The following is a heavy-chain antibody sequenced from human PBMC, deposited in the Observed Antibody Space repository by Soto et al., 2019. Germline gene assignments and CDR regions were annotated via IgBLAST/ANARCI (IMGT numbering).Heavy chain of an antibody. CDR2: IFWDDEK. CDR3: AHRDGYNYYHFQY. V-gene: IGHV2-5*02. D-gene: IGHD5-12*01. Sequence: QITLKESGPTLVKPTQTLTLTCTYSGFSLSTSGVGVGWVRQPPGKALEWLALIFWDDEKHYSPSLKSRVTITKDTSKNLVVLIMTNVDPVDTASYYCAHRDGYNYYHFQYWGQGTLVTVSS. CDR1: GFSLSTSGVG. J-gene: IGHJ4*02.